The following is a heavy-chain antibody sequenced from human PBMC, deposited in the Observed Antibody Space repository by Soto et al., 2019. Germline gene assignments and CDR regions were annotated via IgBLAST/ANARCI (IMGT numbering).Heavy chain of an antibody. CDR3: ARHLEVATISQAYY. CDR1: GDTFTNYW. V-gene: IGHV5-51*01. CDR2: IYPGDSDT. J-gene: IGHJ4*02. D-gene: IGHD5-12*01. Sequence: PGESLKISCKGSGDTFTNYWIGWVRQMPGKGLEWMGIIYPGDSDTRYSPSFQGRVTISADKSINTAYLLWSSLKASDTAMYYCARHLEVATISQAYYWGQGTQVTVSS.